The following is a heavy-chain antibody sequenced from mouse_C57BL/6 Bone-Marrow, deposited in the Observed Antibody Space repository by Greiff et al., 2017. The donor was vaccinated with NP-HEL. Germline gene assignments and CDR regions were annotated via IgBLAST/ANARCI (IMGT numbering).Heavy chain of an antibody. V-gene: IGHV1-54*01. D-gene: IGHD1-3*01. CDR3: ASSSYAMDY. Sequence: QVQLQESGAELVRPGTSVKVSCKASGYAFTNYLIEWVKQRPGQGLEWIGVINPGSGGTNYNEKFKGKATLTADKSSSTAYMQLSSLTSEDSAVYCCASSSYAMDYWGQGTSVTVSS. CDR1: GYAFTNYL. J-gene: IGHJ4*01. CDR2: INPGSGGT.